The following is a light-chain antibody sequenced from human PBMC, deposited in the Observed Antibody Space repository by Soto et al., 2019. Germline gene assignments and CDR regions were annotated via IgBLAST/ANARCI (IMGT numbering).Light chain of an antibody. CDR2: DVS. CDR3: SSYTSSSTLV. J-gene: IGLJ2*01. V-gene: IGLV2-14*03. CDR1: SSDVGGYNY. Sequence: QSALTQPASVSGSPGQSITISCTGTSSDVGGYNYVSWYQQHPGKAPKLIIYDVSNRPSGVSNRFSGSKSGNTASLTISGLQAEDEADYYCSSYTSSSTLVFGGGTKLTVX.